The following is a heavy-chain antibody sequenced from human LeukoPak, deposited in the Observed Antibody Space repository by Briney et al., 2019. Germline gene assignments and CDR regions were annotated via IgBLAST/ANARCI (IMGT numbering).Heavy chain of an antibody. J-gene: IGHJ4*02. V-gene: IGHV4-59*11. CDR2: IHYSGST. CDR1: GGSISSHY. Sequence: SETLSLTCTVSGGSISSHYWNWIRQSPGKGLEWIGYIHYSGSTNYNPSLKSRVTISVDTSKNQFSLKLSSVTAADTAVYCCAGEGYCGGGSCYSLYFDYWGQGTLVTVSS. D-gene: IGHD2-15*01. CDR3: AGEGYCGGGSCYSLYFDY.